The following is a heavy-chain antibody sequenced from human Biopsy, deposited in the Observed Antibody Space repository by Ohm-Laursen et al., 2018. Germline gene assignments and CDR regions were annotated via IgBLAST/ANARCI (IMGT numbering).Heavy chain of an antibody. Sequence: SQTLSLTCTVSGGSVSSGGFYWSWIRQHPGKGLEWIRYIYYSGTTYYNSSLKSLVTISVDTSKNQFSLKLNSVTAADTAVYYCARRPYGGTRYWYFDLWGRGTLVTVSS. D-gene: IGHD4-23*01. CDR2: IYYSGTT. V-gene: IGHV4-31*01. J-gene: IGHJ2*01. CDR1: GGSVSSGGFY. CDR3: ARRPYGGTRYWYFDL.